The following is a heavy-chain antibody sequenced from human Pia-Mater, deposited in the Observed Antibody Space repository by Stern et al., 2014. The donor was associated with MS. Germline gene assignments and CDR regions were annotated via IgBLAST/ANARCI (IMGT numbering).Heavy chain of an antibody. D-gene: IGHD4-11*01. CDR3: ARQPDYSDFLDF. J-gene: IGHJ4*02. CDR1: GYNFIDHA. Sequence: SGAEVKKPGASMTISCKTSGYNFIDHAIHWVRQAPGQRLERMGWINGGPGTTKYSQKFQGRVSFTRDKAASAAYMDLSSLSPDDTAVYYCARQPDYSDFLDFWGQGTLVTVSS. CDR2: INGGPGTT. V-gene: IGHV1-3*01.